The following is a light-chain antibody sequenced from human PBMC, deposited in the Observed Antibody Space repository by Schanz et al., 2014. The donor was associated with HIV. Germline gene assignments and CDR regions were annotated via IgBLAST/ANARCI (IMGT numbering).Light chain of an antibody. J-gene: IGLJ2*01. CDR3: EAWDSSLGVVL. CDR2: DNN. V-gene: IGLV1-51*01. Sequence: QSVLTQPPSLSAAPGQKVTISCSGSDSNFANFFLSWFQHLPGAAPRLLIYDNNKRFSGIPDRFSGSKSGTSATLAISGLQPGDEADYYSEAWDSSLGVVLFGGGTQLPVL. CDR1: DSNFANFF.